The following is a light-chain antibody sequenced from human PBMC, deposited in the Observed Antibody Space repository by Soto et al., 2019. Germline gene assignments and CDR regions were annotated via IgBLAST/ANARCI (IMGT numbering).Light chain of an antibody. V-gene: IGLV1-40*01. CDR3: QSYDSSLSGSV. CDR1: SSNIGAGYD. J-gene: IGLJ2*01. CDR2: GNS. Sequence: QLVLTQPLSVSGAPGQGVTISCTGSSSNIGAGYDVHWYQQLPGTAPKLLIYGNSNRPSGVPDRFSGSKSGTSASLAITGLQAEDQADYYCQSYDSSLSGSVFGGGTKLTVL.